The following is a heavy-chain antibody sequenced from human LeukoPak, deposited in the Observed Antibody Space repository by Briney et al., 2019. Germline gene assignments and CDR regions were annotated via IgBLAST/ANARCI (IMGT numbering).Heavy chain of an antibody. Sequence: SETLSLTCTVSGGSISSYYWSWIRQPPGKGLEWIGSIYYSGSTYYNPSLKSRVTISVDTSKNQFSLKLSSVTAADTAVYYCARARGGNHYYHSYTVFDYWGQGTLVTVSS. CDR2: IYYSGST. CDR1: GGSISSYY. D-gene: IGHD3-22*01. J-gene: IGHJ4*02. CDR3: ARARGGNHYYHSYTVFDY. V-gene: IGHV4-59*12.